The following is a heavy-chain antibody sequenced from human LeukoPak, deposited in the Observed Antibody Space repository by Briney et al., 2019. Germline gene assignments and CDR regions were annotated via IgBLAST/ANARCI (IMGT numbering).Heavy chain of an antibody. Sequence: GGSLRLSCAASGFTFSNYAMTWVRQAPGKGLEWVSEISGSGESTYYGDSVKGRFTISRDNAKNSLYLQMNSLRAEDMALYYCAKGCCGSTSCHFAYWGQGTLVTVSS. CDR2: ISGSGEST. CDR3: AKGCCGSTSCHFAY. D-gene: IGHD2-2*01. V-gene: IGHV3-23*01. CDR1: GFTFSNYA. J-gene: IGHJ4*02.